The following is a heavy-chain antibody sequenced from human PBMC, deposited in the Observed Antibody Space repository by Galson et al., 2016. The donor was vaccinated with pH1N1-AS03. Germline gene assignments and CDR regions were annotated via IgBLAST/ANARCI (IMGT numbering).Heavy chain of an antibody. CDR2: ISPDNGGT. CDR1: GYTFNDNY. J-gene: IGHJ5*02. D-gene: IGHD1-14*01. Sequence: SVKVSCKASGYTFNDNYIHWVRQAPGQGLEWMGWISPDNGGTNFAQKFQGRVTMTRDTSFNTAYMELSGLRSDDTALYYCARIIRGSGGLDPWGQGTLVTVSS. V-gene: IGHV1-2*02. CDR3: ARIIRGSGGLDP.